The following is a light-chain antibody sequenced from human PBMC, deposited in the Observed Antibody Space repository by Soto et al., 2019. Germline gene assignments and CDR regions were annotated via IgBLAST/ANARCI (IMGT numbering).Light chain of an antibody. CDR3: QQYDNLPTWT. V-gene: IGKV1-33*01. J-gene: IGKJ1*01. CDR1: QDISNY. CDR2: DAS. Sequence: DIQMTQSPSSLSASVGDRITITCQARQDISNYLNWYQQKPGKAPKLLIYDASNLETGVPSRFSGSGSGTDFTFTICSLQPEDIATYYCQQYDNLPTWTFGQGTKVEIK.